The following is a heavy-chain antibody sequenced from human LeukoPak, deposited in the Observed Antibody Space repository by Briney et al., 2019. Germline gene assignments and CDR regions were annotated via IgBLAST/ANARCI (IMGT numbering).Heavy chain of an antibody. Sequence: GGSLRLSCTASGFTFGDYAMSWFRQAPGKGLEWVGFIRSKAYGGTTEYAASVKGRFTISRDDSKSIAYLQMNSLKTEDTVVYYCAGRPFTYGDYDWSRYYYYYMDVWGKGTTVTVSS. CDR2: IRSKAYGGTT. D-gene: IGHD4-17*01. CDR1: GFTFGDYA. J-gene: IGHJ6*03. V-gene: IGHV3-49*03. CDR3: AGRPFTYGDYDWSRYYYYYMDV.